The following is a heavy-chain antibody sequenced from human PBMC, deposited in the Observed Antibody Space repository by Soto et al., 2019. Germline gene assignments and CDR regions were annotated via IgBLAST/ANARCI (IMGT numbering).Heavy chain of an antibody. CDR3: ARCVNRRQAARRQGTDYYMDV. CDR1: GYTFTSYD. Sequence: QVQLVQSGAEVKKPGASVKVSCKASGYTFTSYDINWVRQATGQGLEWMGWMNPNSGNTGYAQKFQGRVTMTRNTSISTAYMELSSLRSEDTAVYYCARCVNRRQAARRQGTDYYMDVWGKGTTVTVSS. J-gene: IGHJ6*03. V-gene: IGHV1-8*01. D-gene: IGHD6-6*01. CDR2: MNPNSGNT.